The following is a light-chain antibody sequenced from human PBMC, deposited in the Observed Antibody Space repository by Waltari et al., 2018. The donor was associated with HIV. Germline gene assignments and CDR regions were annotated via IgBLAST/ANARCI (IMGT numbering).Light chain of an antibody. V-gene: IGKV1-39*01. CDR2: AAS. J-gene: IGKJ3*01. CDR3: QQTYITPFT. Sequence: DIQMTQSPSSLSASVGDSLSITCRASRSIRTYLNWYQQRPGQAPNLVIFAASNLQSGVPPRVSGSGSETDFTLTISSLQPEDFATYFCQQTYITPFTFGPGTTVAIK. CDR1: RSIRTY.